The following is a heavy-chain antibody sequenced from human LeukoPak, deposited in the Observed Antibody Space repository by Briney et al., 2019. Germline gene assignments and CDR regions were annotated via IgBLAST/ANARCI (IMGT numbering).Heavy chain of an antibody. V-gene: IGHV4-59*01. CDR2: IYYTGST. CDR1: GGSISRYY. Sequence: SETLSLTCTVSGGSISRYYRCWIRQPPGKGLEWIGYIYYTGSTNYNPSLKSRVTISVDTSKNQFSLKLSSVTAADTAVYYCAREDGYNLGYFDYWGQGTLVTVSS. CDR3: AREDGYNLGYFDY. D-gene: IGHD5-24*01. J-gene: IGHJ4*02.